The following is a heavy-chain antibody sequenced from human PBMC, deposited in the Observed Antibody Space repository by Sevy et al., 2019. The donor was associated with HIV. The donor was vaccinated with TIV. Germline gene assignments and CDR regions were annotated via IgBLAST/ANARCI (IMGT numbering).Heavy chain of an antibody. D-gene: IGHD2-15*01. CDR3: ARGGRRIDVCNRKDAFDI. V-gene: IGHV3-48*03. CDR2: ISSSGSSM. CDR1: GFTFSSYE. J-gene: IGHJ3*02. Sequence: GGSLRLSCAASGFTFSSYEMNWVRQAPGKGLEWLSHISSSGSSMYYADSVKGRFTISRDNAKNSLYLQMNSLRAEDTAVYYCARGGRRIDVCNRKDAFDIWGQGTMVTVSS.